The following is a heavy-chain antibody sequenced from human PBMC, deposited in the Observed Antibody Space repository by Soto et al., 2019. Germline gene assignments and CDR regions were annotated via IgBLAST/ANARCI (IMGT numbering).Heavy chain of an antibody. CDR2: ISYDGSNK. D-gene: IGHD2-15*01. J-gene: IGHJ4*02. Sequence: GSLRLSCAASGFTFSSYALHWVRQAPGKGLEWVAVISYDGSNKYYADSVKGRFTISRDNSKNTLYMQMYSLRAADTAVYYCARKPQDICGGSCFSHYFDYWGQGSLVTFSS. CDR1: GFTFSSYA. V-gene: IGHV3-30-3*01. CDR3: ARKPQDICGGSCFSHYFDY.